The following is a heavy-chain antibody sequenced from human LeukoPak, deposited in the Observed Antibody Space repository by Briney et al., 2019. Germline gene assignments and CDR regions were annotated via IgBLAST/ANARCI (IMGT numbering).Heavy chain of an antibody. D-gene: IGHD6-19*01. CDR3: AVSSGWYSGFDY. CDR2: ISYSGST. Sequence: SETLSVTCTVSGGSISSSSYYWGWIRQPPVKGLEWIGSISYSGSTYYSPSLKSRITISVDTSKNQFSLKLSSVTAADTAVYYCAVSSGWYSGFDYWGQGTLVTDSP. V-gene: IGHV4-39*01. J-gene: IGHJ4*02. CDR1: GGSISSSSYY.